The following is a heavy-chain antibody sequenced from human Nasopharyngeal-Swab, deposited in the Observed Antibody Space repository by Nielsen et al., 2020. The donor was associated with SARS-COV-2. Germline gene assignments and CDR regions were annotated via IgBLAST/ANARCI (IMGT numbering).Heavy chain of an antibody. CDR2: ISYDGSNK. CDR3: ARDAPDYGDYAIDY. Sequence: WVRQGAGKRLEWVAVISYDGSNKYYADSVKGRFTISRDNSKNTLYLQMNSLRAEDTAVYYCARDAPDYGDYAIDYWGQGTLVTVSS. D-gene: IGHD4-17*01. J-gene: IGHJ4*02. V-gene: IGHV3-30-3*01.